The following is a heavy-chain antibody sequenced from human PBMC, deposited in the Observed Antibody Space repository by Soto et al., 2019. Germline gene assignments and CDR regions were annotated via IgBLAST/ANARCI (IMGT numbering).Heavy chain of an antibody. V-gene: IGHV4-59*01. D-gene: IGHD5-12*01. CDR1: GGSISSYY. J-gene: IGHJ4*02. CDR3: ARASPLEMAFDY. Sequence: QVQLQESGPGLVKPSETLSLTCTVSGGSISSYYWSWIRQPPGKGLEWIGYIYYSGSTNYNPSLKSRVTISVDTSKNQFSLKLSSVTAADTAVYYCARASPLEMAFDYWGQGTLVTVSS. CDR2: IYYSGST.